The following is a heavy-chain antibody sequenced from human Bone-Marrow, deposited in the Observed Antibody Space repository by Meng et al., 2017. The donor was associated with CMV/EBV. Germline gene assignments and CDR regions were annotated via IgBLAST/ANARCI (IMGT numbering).Heavy chain of an antibody. CDR2: INPSGDST. V-gene: IGHV1-46*01. J-gene: IGHJ3*02. D-gene: IGHD1-1*01. CDR1: GHTFSNYY. CDR3: ATAPVQLERRRFPFDI. Sequence: ASVKVSCKASGHTFSNYYMNWVRQAPGQGLEWMGIINPSGDSTNYAQKFQGRVTLTRDTSTSTLCMYLSSLRSEDTAVYYCATAPVQLERRRFPFDIWGQGTMVTVSS.